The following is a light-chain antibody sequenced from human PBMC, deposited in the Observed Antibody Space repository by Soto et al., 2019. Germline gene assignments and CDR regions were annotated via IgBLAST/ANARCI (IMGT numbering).Light chain of an antibody. Sequence: QSVLTQPPSASGSPGQSVTISCTGTSSDVGGYNYVSWYQQHPGQAPNLMIFEVTKRPSGVPDRFSASKSGNTASLTVSGLQAEDEADYYCRSYAGGSNVLFGGGTKVTVL. CDR2: EVT. J-gene: IGLJ2*01. CDR1: SSDVGGYNY. V-gene: IGLV2-8*01. CDR3: RSYAGGSNVL.